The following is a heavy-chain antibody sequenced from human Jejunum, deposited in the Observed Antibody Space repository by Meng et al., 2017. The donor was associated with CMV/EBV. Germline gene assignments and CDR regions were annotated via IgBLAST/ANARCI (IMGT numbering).Heavy chain of an antibody. CDR1: GFTFSSYA. V-gene: IGHV3-23*01. CDR3: ANWGVTVAGSHTY. CDR2: VRGDGHST. D-gene: IGHD6-19*01. Sequence: SGFTFSSYAMSWVRQAPGKGLEWVSSVRGDGHSTHYADSVKGRFTISRDNLKDTLFLQMDSLRAEDTAVYYCANWGVTVAGSHTYWGQGTLVTVSS. J-gene: IGHJ4*02.